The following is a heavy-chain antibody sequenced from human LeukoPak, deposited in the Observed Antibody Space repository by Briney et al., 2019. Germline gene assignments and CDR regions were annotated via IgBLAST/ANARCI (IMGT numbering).Heavy chain of an antibody. V-gene: IGHV3-23*01. J-gene: IGHJ6*02. CDR1: GFTFSSYD. CDR3: AKDRGGGMDV. Sequence: PGGSLRLSCEASGFTFSSYDMNWVRQAPGKGLEWVSGIAGRGSSTFYADSVKGRFTISRDNSKNTLYLQMNSLRAEDTAVYYCAKDRGGGMDVWGQGTTVSVSS. CDR2: IAGRGSST. D-gene: IGHD2-15*01.